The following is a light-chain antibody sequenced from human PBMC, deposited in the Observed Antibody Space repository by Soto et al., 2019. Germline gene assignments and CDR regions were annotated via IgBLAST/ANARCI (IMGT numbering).Light chain of an antibody. Sequence: QSALTQPASVSGSPGQSITISCTGTSSDVGAYNVVSWYQQHPGKAPKLMIYEGSERPSGVSNRFSGSKSGNTASLTISGLQAEDEADYYCSSYAGSHTFVIFGGGTKVTVL. V-gene: IGLV2-23*03. CDR2: EGS. CDR3: SSYAGSHTFVI. CDR1: SSDVGAYNV. J-gene: IGLJ2*01.